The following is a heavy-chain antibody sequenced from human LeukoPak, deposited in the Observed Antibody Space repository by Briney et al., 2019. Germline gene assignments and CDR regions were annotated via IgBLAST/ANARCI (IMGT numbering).Heavy chain of an antibody. J-gene: IGHJ4*02. CDR1: GFTFNIHW. CDR2: IRPDGSEK. Sequence: GGSLRLSCEASGFTFNIHWMNWVRQAPGKGLEWLANIRPDGSEKVYVDCVRGRFTISRDNTKNSVYLQMNNLRSEDSAVYYCSGRSGFSSIYWGQGTRVTVSS. V-gene: IGHV3-7*01. CDR3: SGRSGFSSIY. D-gene: IGHD2-2*01.